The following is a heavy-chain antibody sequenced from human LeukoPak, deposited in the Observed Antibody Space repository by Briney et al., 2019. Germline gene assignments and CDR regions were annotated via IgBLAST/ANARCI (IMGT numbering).Heavy chain of an antibody. V-gene: IGHV3-33*01. Sequence: PGGSLRLSCAASGFTFSSYGMHWVRQAPGKGLEWVAVIWYDGSNKYYADSVKGRFTISRDNSKNTLYLQMNSLRAEDTAVYYCARDRGYQLLNNWFDPWGQGTLVTVSS. D-gene: IGHD2-2*01. CDR3: ARDRGYQLLNNWFDP. CDR2: IWYDGSNK. CDR1: GFTFSSYG. J-gene: IGHJ5*02.